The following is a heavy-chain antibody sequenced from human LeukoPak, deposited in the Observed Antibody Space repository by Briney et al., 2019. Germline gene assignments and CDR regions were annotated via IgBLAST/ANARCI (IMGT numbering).Heavy chain of an antibody. Sequence: GGSLRLSCAASGFTFSSYGMHWVRQAPGKGLEWVAFIRYDGSNKYYADSVKGRFTISRDNSKNTLYLQMNSLRAEDTAVYYCARNRGCSSTDCYGFPSGYWGQGTLVTVSS. V-gene: IGHV3-30*02. CDR1: GFTFSSYG. J-gene: IGHJ4*02. D-gene: IGHD2-2*01. CDR3: ARNRGCSSTDCYGFPSGY. CDR2: IRYDGSNK.